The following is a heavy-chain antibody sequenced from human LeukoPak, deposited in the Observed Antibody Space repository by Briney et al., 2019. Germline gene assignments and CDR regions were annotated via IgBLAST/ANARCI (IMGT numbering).Heavy chain of an antibody. CDR3: AKVSYSSGWYAYFDY. D-gene: IGHD6-19*01. V-gene: IGHV3-30*18. Sequence: GGSLRLYCAASGFTFSSYGMHWVRQAPGKGLEWVAVISYDGSNKYYADSVKGRFTISRDNSKNTLYLQMNSLRAEDTAVYYCAKVSYSSGWYAYFDYWGQGTLVTVSS. J-gene: IGHJ4*02. CDR2: ISYDGSNK. CDR1: GFTFSSYG.